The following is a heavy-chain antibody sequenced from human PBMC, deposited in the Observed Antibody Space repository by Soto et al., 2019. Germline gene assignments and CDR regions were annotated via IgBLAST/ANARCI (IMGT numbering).Heavy chain of an antibody. CDR2: LYDVDGT. V-gene: IGHV3-53*01. J-gene: IGHJ3*02. Sequence: DVQLVASGGGLIQPGGSLRLSCAALGLTVRGKKYITWVRQAPGKGLEWVSALYDVDGTYYADSAKGRFTISRDNSNNSIYLQMNSLGPDETAVYYCASWLEREHAYDIWGLGTIVTVSS. D-gene: IGHD1-1*01. CDR3: ASWLEREHAYDI. CDR1: GLTVRGKKY.